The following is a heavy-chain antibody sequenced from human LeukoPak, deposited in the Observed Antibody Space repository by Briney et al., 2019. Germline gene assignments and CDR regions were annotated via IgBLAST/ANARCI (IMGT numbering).Heavy chain of an antibody. D-gene: IGHD6-13*01. V-gene: IGHV4-4*09. CDR1: GGSISSYY. CDR3: ARSPASSWKPNWFDP. J-gene: IGHJ5*02. Sequence: PSETLSLTCTVPGGSISSYYWSWIRQPPGKGLEWIGYIYTSGSTNYNPSLKSRVTISVDTSKNQFSLRLSSVTAADTAVYYCARSPASSWKPNWFDPWGQGTLVTVSS. CDR2: IYTSGST.